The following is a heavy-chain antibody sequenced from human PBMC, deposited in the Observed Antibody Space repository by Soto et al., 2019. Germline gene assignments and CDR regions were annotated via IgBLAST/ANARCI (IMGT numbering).Heavy chain of an antibody. D-gene: IGHD3-22*01. CDR3: ARHLFESSGYRYFDL. V-gene: IGHV5-51*01. CDR1: GYSFTSNW. Sequence: GESLKISCQGSGYSFTSNWIGWVRQKSGKGLEWMGIIYPGDSDTKYSPSFQGRVTISVDKSNSTAYLQWSSLKASDTAMYYCARHLFESSGYRYFDLWGQGTLVTVSS. CDR2: IYPGDSDT. J-gene: IGHJ4*02.